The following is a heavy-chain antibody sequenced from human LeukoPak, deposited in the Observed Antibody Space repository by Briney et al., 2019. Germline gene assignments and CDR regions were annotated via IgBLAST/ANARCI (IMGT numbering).Heavy chain of an antibody. J-gene: IGHJ6*03. Sequence: GGSLRLSCAASGFTFSSYWMSWVRQAPGKGLEWVANIKQDGSEKYYVDSVKGRFTISRDNAKNSLYLQMNSLRAEDTAVYYCAAEVVPAAMGGSYYYMDVWGKGTTVTVSS. D-gene: IGHD2-2*01. CDR1: GFTFSSYW. V-gene: IGHV3-7*01. CDR2: IKQDGSEK. CDR3: AAEVVPAAMGGSYYYMDV.